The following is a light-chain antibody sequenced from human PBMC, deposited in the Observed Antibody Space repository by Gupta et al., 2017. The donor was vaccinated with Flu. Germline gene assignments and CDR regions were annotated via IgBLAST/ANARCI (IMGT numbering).Light chain of an antibody. CDR2: HDT. V-gene: IGLV3-1*01. J-gene: IGLJ1*01. CDR1: NLTNKY. CDR3: RGSEPTTRV. Sequence: SYELTQPPSVSVSPGQTVTITCSGENLTNKYVSWYQQRAGQSPGVVIYHDTKRPSGIPERVYGANYANNATAHISGTQSVEEADDLCRGSEPTTRVFGTGTKVTVL.